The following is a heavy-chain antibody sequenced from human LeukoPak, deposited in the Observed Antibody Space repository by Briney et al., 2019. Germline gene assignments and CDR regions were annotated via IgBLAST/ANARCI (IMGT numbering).Heavy chain of an antibody. CDR1: GFTFSSYS. CDR2: ISSSSSCI. J-gene: IGHJ5*02. D-gene: IGHD3-9*01. CDR3: ARDARYFANNWFDP. Sequence: GGSLRLSCAASGFTFSSYSMNWVRQAPGKGLEWVSSISSSSSCIYYADSVKGRFTISRDNAKNSLYLQMNSLRAEDTAVYYCARDARYFANNWFDPWGQGTLVTVSS. V-gene: IGHV3-21*01.